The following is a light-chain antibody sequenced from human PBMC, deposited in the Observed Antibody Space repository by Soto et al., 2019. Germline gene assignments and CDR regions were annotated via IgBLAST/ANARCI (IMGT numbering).Light chain of an antibody. V-gene: IGLV2-11*01. CDR2: DVS. CDR3: CSYAGSYTFDYV. CDR1: SSDVGGYNY. J-gene: IGLJ1*01. Sequence: QSVLTQPRSVSGSRGQSVTISCTGTSSDVGGYNYVSWYQQHPGKAPKLMIYDVSKRPSGVPDRFSGSKSGNTASLTISGLQAEDEADYYCCSYAGSYTFDYVFGTGTKV.